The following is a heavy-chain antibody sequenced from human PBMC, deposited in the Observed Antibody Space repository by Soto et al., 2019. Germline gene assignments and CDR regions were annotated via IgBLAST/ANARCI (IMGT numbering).Heavy chain of an antibody. D-gene: IGHD5-18*01. J-gene: IGHJ4*02. Sequence: SETLSLTCAVYGGSVSGYHWSWIRQPPGKGLEWIGEINHSGSTNYNPSLKSRVTISVDTSRNQFSLKLSSVAAADTAVYYCATKSIQLWSRGYFDYWGQGTLVTVSS. CDR2: INHSGST. V-gene: IGHV4-34*01. CDR1: GGSVSGYH. CDR3: ATKSIQLWSRGYFDY.